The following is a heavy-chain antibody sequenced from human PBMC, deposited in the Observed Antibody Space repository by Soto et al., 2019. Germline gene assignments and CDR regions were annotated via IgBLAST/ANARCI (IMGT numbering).Heavy chain of an antibody. CDR3: VRQGIGNLHGLVDV. Sequence: QVQLQQSGPGLVKPSETLSLTCSVSSGPSSSHNWGWIRQPPGRGLEWIGYVYSTGGTSYNPSLKSRATISADTPTTHISLTLTSVTAADTAVYYCVRQGIGNLHGLVDVWGQGTTVRVSS. V-gene: IGHV4-59*08. J-gene: IGHJ6*02. CDR1: SGPSSSHN. D-gene: IGHD1-1*01. CDR2: VYSTGGT.